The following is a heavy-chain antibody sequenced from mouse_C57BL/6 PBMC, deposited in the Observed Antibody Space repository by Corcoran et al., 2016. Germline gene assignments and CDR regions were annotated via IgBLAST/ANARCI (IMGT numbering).Heavy chain of an antibody. CDR3: ARSDYYGSSYY. D-gene: IGHD1-1*01. Sequence: QVQLQQSGAELVKPGASVKISCKASGYAFSSYWMNWVKQRPGKGLEWIGQIYPGDGDTNYNGKFKGKATLTADKSSSTAYMQLSSLTSEDSAVYFCARSDYYGSSYYWGQGTTLTVSS. V-gene: IGHV1-80*01. CDR2: IYPGDGDT. CDR1: GYAFSSYW. J-gene: IGHJ2*01.